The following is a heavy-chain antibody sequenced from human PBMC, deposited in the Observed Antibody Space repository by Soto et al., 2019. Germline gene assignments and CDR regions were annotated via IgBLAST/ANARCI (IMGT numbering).Heavy chain of an antibody. CDR2: IYYSGST. V-gene: IGHV4-31*03. J-gene: IGHJ6*02. CDR1: GGSISSGGYY. CDR3: ARESWRGGLYSYGMLGYYYYGMDV. D-gene: IGHD5-18*01. Sequence: SETLSLTCTVSGGSISSGGYYWSWIRQHPGKGLEWIGYIYYSGSTYYNPSLKSRVTISVDTSKNQFSLKLSSVTAADTAVYYCARESWRGGLYSYGMLGYYYYGMDVWGQGTTVTVS.